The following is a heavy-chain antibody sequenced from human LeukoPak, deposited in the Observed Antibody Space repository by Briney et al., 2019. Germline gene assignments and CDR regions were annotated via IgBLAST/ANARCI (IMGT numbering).Heavy chain of an antibody. J-gene: IGHJ6*03. V-gene: IGHV4-61*02. D-gene: IGHD4-11*01. Sequence: PSETLSLTCTVSGGSISSGSYYWSWIRQPAGKGLEWIGRIYTSGSTNYNPSLKSRLTISVDMSKNQFSLNLSSMTAADTAVYYCARVGRTEEGGYSYYYIDVWGYGTTVTVSS. CDR2: IYTSGST. CDR3: ARVGRTEEGGYSYYYIDV. CDR1: GGSISSGSYY.